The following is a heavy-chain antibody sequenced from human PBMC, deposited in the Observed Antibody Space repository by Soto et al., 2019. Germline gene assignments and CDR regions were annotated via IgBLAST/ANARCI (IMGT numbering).Heavy chain of an antibody. D-gene: IGHD3-22*01. V-gene: IGHV1-18*01. CDR3: ARGADYDSSGYYAPFDY. Sequence: ASVKVSCKASGYTFTNYGISWVRQAPGQGLEWMGWISTYNGHTTSAQKLQGRVTMTTDTSTNTAYMELSSLRSEDTAVYYCARGADYDSSGYYAPFDYWGQGTLVTVSS. J-gene: IGHJ4*02. CDR2: ISTYNGHT. CDR1: GYTFTNYG.